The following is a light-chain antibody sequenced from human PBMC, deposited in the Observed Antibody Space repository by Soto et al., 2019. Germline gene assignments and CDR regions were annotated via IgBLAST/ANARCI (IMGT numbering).Light chain of an antibody. V-gene: IGKV3D-15*01. Sequence: IGMTQAAATRAVAALETASLSSRARQGVSSDLAWYQQRPGQAPGILIYGASRRAIGVAARFSGSASGTAFPLTISTLQSEDSAVSHCQQSNNWPPWTFGPGTKVDIK. CDR3: QQSNNWPPWT. J-gene: IGKJ1*01. CDR1: QGVSSD. CDR2: GAS.